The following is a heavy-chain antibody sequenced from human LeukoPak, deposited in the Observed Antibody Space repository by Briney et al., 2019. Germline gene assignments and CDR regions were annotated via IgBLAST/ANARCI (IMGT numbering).Heavy chain of an antibody. D-gene: IGHD1-26*01. CDR2: ISSSSTTI. V-gene: IGHV3-48*03. CDR3: VRGGFYRYSGTSGDY. CDR1: GFTFSSYE. J-gene: IGHJ4*02. Sequence: GGSLRLSCAASGFTFSSYEMNWVRQAPGKGLEWISYISSSSTTIHYADSVKGRFTISRDNAKNSLYLQMNSLRAEDTAVYYCVRGGFYRYSGTSGDYWGQGSQITVSS.